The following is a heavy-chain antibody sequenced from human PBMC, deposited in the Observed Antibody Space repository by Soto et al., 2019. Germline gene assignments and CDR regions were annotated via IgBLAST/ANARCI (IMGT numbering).Heavy chain of an antibody. J-gene: IGHJ3*02. CDR1: GGSIGSYF. V-gene: IGHV4-59*01. Sequence: SETLSLTCTVSGGSIGSYFCSCVRHSPGKGREWITHIYSSGTTNYNPSLKRRVTISVDTSKNQFSLKLRSVTAADTAVYYCATAYGDYVGAFNIWGQGTMVTVSS. CDR2: IYSSGTT. D-gene: IGHD4-17*01. CDR3: ATAYGDYVGAFNI.